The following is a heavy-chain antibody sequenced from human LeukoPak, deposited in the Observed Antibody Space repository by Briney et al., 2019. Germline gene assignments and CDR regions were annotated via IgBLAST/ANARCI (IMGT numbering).Heavy chain of an antibody. CDR2: IKQDGSEK. J-gene: IGHJ4*02. CDR3: ARYQRLGELDIPYYFDY. D-gene: IGHD3-10*01. Sequence: TGGSLRLSCEASGLTFNKYWMTWVRQAPGKGLEWVANIKQDGSEKNYVDSVKGRFTISRDNAKNSLYLQMNSLRAEDTAVYYCARYQRLGELDIPYYFDYWGQGTLVTVSS. V-gene: IGHV3-7*01. CDR1: GLTFNKYW.